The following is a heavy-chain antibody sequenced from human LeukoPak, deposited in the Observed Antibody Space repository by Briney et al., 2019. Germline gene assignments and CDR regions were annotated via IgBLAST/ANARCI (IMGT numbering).Heavy chain of an antibody. J-gene: IGHJ6*03. V-gene: IGHV6-1*01. CDR2: TYYRSKWYN. CDR1: GDSVSSNSAA. Sequence: SQTLSLTCAISGDSVSSNSAAWNWIRQSPSRGLKWLGRTYYRSKWYNDYAVSVKSRITINPDTSKNQFSLQLNSVTPEDTAVYYCARDKRGDFWSGYPSYYMDVWGKGTTVTVSS. CDR3: ARDKRGDFWSGYPSYYMDV. D-gene: IGHD3-3*01.